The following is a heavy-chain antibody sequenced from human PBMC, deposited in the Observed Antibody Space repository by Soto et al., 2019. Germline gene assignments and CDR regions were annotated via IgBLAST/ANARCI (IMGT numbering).Heavy chain of an antibody. CDR2: ISGHNGNT. V-gene: IGHV1-18*01. CDR3: ARDRRDYVWGSYRSYFDN. Sequence: QVQLVQSGAEVKKPGASVKVSCRTAGYTFTNYGISWVRRAPGQGLEWMGWISGHNGNTNYAQNFKGRLTMTTDTSTATAYMQLRSLRSDGTAMYYCARDRRDYVWGSYRSYFDNWGQGTLVTVSS. J-gene: IGHJ4*02. D-gene: IGHD3-16*02. CDR1: GYTFTNYG.